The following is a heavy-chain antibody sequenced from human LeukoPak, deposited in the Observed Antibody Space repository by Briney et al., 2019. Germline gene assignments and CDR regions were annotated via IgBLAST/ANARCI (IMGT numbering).Heavy chain of an antibody. Sequence: PGRSLGLSCAASGFTFSSYAMHWVRQAPGKGLEWAAVISYDGSNKYYADSVKGRFTISRDNSKNTLYLQMNSLRAEDTAVYYCARDTYYYDSSGYYSPQGYYYYGMDVWGQGTTVTVSS. CDR1: GFTFSSYA. D-gene: IGHD3-22*01. J-gene: IGHJ6*02. V-gene: IGHV3-30-3*01. CDR2: ISYDGSNK. CDR3: ARDTYYYDSSGYYSPQGYYYYGMDV.